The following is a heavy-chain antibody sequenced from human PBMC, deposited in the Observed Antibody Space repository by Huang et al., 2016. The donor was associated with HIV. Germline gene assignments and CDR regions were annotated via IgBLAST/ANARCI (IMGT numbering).Heavy chain of an antibody. Sequence: QVHLQQWGAGLLKSAETLSLTCAVYGGSLSGYYWSWCRQTHGKGLEWIGEINHLGSPNYNPSLKSRVSISMDGSKKQFSLKLRSISDADTAVYFCARDATKNPRGWFDPWGQGTLVTVSS. CDR1: GGSLSGYY. J-gene: IGHJ5*02. V-gene: IGHV4-34*02. CDR3: ARDATKNPRGWFDP. CDR2: INHLGSP. D-gene: IGHD3-10*01.